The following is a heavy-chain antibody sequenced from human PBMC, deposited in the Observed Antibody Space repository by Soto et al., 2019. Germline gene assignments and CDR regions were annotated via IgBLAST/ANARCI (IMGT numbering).Heavy chain of an antibody. CDR1: GGSISGYY. Sequence: RSLTCNVSGGSISGYYWSWIRQAPGKGLQWIGYIFHSGSTSYNPSLRSRVTISVDTSKNQFSLKVNSVTAADTAVYYCAKVRGYASGWRYFDYWGQGTLVTVYS. CDR2: IFHSGST. CDR3: AKVRGYASGWRYFDY. J-gene: IGHJ4*02. V-gene: IGHV4-59*01. D-gene: IGHD5-18*01.